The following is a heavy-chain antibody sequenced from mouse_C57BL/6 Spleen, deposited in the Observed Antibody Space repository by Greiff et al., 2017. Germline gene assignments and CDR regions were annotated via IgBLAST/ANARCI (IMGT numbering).Heavy chain of an antibody. J-gene: IGHJ4*01. CDR2: INYDGSST. CDR3: AREMVTTRAMDY. D-gene: IGHD2-1*01. V-gene: IGHV5-16*01. CDR1: GFTFSDYY. Sequence: EVQVVESEGGLVQPGSSMKLSCTASGFTFSDYYMAWVRQVPEKGLEWVANINYDGSSTYYLDSLKSRFIISRDNAKNILYLQMSSLKSEDTATYYCAREMVTTRAMDYWGQGTSVTVSS.